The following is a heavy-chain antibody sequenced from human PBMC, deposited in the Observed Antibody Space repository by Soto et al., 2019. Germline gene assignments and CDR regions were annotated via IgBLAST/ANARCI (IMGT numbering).Heavy chain of an antibody. CDR1: GFTFTGSA. CDR2: IRSKANNYAK. CDR3: SRLNYYDSNGYGGMAV. Sequence: EVQLVESGGGLVQPGGSPKLSCAASGFTFTGSAMHWVRQASGKGLEWVGRIRSKANNYAKVYGASVKGRFAISRDDSKNTAYLQINSVKTEDTAVLYCSRLNYYDSNGYGGMAVWGRGTTVTVSS. D-gene: IGHD3-22*01. J-gene: IGHJ6*02. V-gene: IGHV3-73*01.